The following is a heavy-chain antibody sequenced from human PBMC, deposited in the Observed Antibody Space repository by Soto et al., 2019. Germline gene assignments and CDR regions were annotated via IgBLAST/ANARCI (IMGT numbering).Heavy chain of an antibody. D-gene: IGHD3-10*01. V-gene: IGHV4-39*01. Sequence: QLQLQESGPGLVKPSETLSLTCTVSGGSISSSSYYWGWIRQPPGKGLEWIGSIYYSGSTYYNPSLKSRVTISVDTSKNQFSLKLSSVTAADTAVYYCARHTPSLWFGEAPFPFDYWGQGTLVTVSS. J-gene: IGHJ4*02. CDR1: GGSISSSSYY. CDR3: ARHTPSLWFGEAPFPFDY. CDR2: IYYSGST.